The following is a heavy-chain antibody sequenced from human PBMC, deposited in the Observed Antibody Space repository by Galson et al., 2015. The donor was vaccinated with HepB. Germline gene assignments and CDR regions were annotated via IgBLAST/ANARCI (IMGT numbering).Heavy chain of an antibody. D-gene: IGHD5-12*01. CDR1: GFTFSTYA. CDR2: ISGGGDST. CDR3: ARQRDSRYDLGPLNY. V-gene: IGHV3-23*01. Sequence: SLRLSCAASGFTFSTYAMSWVRQAPGKGLEWVSAISGGGDSTYYADSVKGRFTISRDNPKNTLYLQMHSLRAEDTALYYCARQRDSRYDLGPLNYWGQGTLVTVSS. J-gene: IGHJ4*02.